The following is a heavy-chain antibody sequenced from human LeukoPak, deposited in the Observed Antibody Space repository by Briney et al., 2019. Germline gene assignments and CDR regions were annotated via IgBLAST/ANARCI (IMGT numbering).Heavy chain of an antibody. CDR3: ASSGY. J-gene: IGHJ4*02. CDR2: IYTSGST. D-gene: IGHD3-10*01. Sequence: KPSETLSLTCTVSGGSISSGSYYWSWIRQPAGKGLEWIVRIYTSGSTNYNPSLKSRVTISVDTSKNQFSLKLSSVTAADTAVYYCASSGYWGQGTLVTVSS. CDR1: GGSISSGSYY. V-gene: IGHV4-61*02.